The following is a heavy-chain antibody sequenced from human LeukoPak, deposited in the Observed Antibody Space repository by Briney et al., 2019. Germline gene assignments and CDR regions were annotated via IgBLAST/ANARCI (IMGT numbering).Heavy chain of an antibody. CDR2: ISSSGSTI. Sequence: GGSLRLSCAASGFTFRSYEMNWVRQAPGKGLEWVSYISSSGSTIYYADSVKGRFTISRDNAKNSLYLQMNSLRAEDTAVYYCARGKLELRGYYFDYWGQGTLVTVSS. CDR1: GFTFRSYE. CDR3: ARGKLELRGYYFDY. V-gene: IGHV3-48*03. D-gene: IGHD1-7*01. J-gene: IGHJ4*02.